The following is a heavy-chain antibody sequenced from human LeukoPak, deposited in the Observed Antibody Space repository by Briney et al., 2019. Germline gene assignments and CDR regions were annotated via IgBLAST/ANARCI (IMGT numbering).Heavy chain of an antibody. D-gene: IGHD3-22*01. Sequence: SETLSLTCTVSGGSISTNSYYWAWIRQPPGKGLEWIASISYSVATYYNPSLKSRVTISVDTSKSQFSLKLSSVTAADMAVYYCARHRYYYDSSGYYYQPWGQGTLVTVSS. V-gene: IGHV4-39*01. CDR1: GGSISTNSYY. CDR2: ISYSVAT. CDR3: ARHRYYYDSSGYYYQP. J-gene: IGHJ5*02.